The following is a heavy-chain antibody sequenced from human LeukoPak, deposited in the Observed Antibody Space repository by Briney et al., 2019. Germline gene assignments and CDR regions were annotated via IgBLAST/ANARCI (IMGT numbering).Heavy chain of an antibody. Sequence: SETLSLTCTVSGGSISNYYWSWIRQPPGKGLEWIGYIYYSGSTKYNPSLKSRVTISVDTSKNQFSLKLNSVTAADTAVYYCARHAVGSISYSFDYWGQGTLVTVSS. CDR3: ARHAVGSISYSFDY. D-gene: IGHD5-12*01. CDR2: IYYSGST. J-gene: IGHJ4*02. V-gene: IGHV4-59*08. CDR1: GGSISNYY.